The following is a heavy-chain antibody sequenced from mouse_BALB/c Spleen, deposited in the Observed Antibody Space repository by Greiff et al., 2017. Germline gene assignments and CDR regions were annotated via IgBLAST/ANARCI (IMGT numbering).Heavy chain of an antibody. CDR2: IFPGSGNT. Sequence: QVQLQQSGPELVKPGASVKISCKASGYSFTSYYIHWVKQRPGQGLEWIGWIFPGSGNTKYNEKFKGKATLTADTSSSTAYMQLSSLTSEDSAVYFCARENYGNSAWFAYWGQGTLVTVSA. J-gene: IGHJ3*01. V-gene: IGHV1-66*01. D-gene: IGHD2-1*01. CDR1: GYSFTSYY. CDR3: ARENYGNSAWFAY.